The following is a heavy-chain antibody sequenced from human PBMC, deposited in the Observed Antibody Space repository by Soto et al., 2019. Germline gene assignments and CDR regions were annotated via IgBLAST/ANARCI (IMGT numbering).Heavy chain of an antibody. D-gene: IGHD2-15*01. Sequence: GGSLRLSCAASGFTFSNAWMNWVRQAPGKGLEWVGRIKSKTDGGTTDYAAPVKGRFTISRDDSKNTLYLQMNSLKTEDTAVYYCATDCSGGICPPTYVVGWFDPWGQGTLVTVSS. CDR3: ATDCSGGICPPTYVVGWFDP. V-gene: IGHV3-15*07. CDR2: IKSKTDGGTT. CDR1: GFTFSNAW. J-gene: IGHJ5*02.